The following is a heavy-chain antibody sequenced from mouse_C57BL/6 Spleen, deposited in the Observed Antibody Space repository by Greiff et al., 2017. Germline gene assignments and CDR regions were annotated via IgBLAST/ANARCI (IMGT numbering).Heavy chain of an antibody. V-gene: IGHV14-2*01. J-gene: IGHJ1*03. Sequence: EVKLMESGAELVKPGASVKLSCTASGFNIKDYYMHWVKQRTEQGLEWIGRIDPEDGETKYAPKFQGKATITADTSSNTAYLQLSSLTSEDTAVYYCVHGYWYFDVWGTGTTVTVSS. CDR2: IDPEDGET. CDR3: VHGYWYFDV. CDR1: GFNIKDYY.